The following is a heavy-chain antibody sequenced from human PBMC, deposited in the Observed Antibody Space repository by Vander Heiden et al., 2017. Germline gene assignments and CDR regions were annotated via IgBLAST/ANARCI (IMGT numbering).Heavy chain of an antibody. V-gene: IGHV3-9*01. J-gene: IGHJ5*02. CDR2: ISWNSDSI. Sequence: QLVESGGGLVQPGRSLSLSCAASGFTFDDYAMHWVRQVPGKGLEWVSGISWNSDSIAYADSVKGRFTISRDNAKNSVYLQMKRLRVEDTALYYCTKASDYDSSGYSENGFDPWGQGTLVTVSS. CDR3: TKASDYDSSGYSENGFDP. CDR1: GFTFDDYA. D-gene: IGHD3-22*01.